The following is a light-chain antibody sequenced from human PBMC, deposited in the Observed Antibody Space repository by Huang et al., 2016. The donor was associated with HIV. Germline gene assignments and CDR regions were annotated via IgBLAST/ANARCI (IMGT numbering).Light chain of an antibody. J-gene: IGKJ2*01. Sequence: ELVLTQSPDTLSLSPGERATLSCRASQSVSRHLAWYQHKPGQSPRLLIYGASNRAAGIPARFSGSGSGTDFALSISSLEPEDFAVYYCQQRDNWPPMYTFGQGTKLEIK. CDR3: QQRDNWPPMYT. CDR1: QSVSRH. CDR2: GAS. V-gene: IGKV3-11*01.